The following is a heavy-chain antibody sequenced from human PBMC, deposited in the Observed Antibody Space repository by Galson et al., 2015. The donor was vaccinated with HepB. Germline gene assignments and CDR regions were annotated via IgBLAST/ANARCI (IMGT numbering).Heavy chain of an antibody. V-gene: IGHV4-59*08. CDR3: ARQNGYGDKAAFDI. CDR1: GGSISSYY. CDR2: IYYSGST. J-gene: IGHJ3*02. D-gene: IGHD4-23*01. Sequence: ETLSLTCTVSGGSISSYYWSWIRQPPGKGLEWIGYIYYSGSTNYNSSLKSRVTISVDTSKNQFSLKLSSVTAASTAVYYCARQNGYGDKAAFDIWGQGTMVTVSS.